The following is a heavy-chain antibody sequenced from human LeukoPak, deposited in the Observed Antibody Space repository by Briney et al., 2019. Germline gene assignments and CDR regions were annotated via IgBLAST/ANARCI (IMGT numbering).Heavy chain of an antibody. CDR3: GRFTRSGDSFY. J-gene: IGHJ4*02. V-gene: IGHV3-66*01. D-gene: IGHD7-27*01. CDR1: GFTVSGHY. Sequence: GGSLRLSCAASGFTVSGHYTSWVRQAPGKGLEWLSAIYTGGDTYYADSVRGRFTISRDNYKKTLYLQMNSLTVEDTAVYYCGRFTRSGDSFYWGQGTLVTVSS. CDR2: IYTGGDT.